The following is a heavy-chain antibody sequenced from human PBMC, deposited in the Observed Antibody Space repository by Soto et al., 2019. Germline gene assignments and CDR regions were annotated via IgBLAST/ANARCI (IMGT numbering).Heavy chain of an antibody. CDR3: ARRGGATATIPFDY. CDR1: GGSISSSSYY. J-gene: IGHJ4*02. Sequence: GGSISSSSYYWGWIRQPPGKGLEWIGSIYYSGSTYYNPSLKSRVTISVDTSKNQFSLKLSSVTAADTAVYYCARRGGATATIPFDYWGQGTLVTVSS. CDR2: IYYSGST. V-gene: IGHV4-39*01. D-gene: IGHD1-26*01.